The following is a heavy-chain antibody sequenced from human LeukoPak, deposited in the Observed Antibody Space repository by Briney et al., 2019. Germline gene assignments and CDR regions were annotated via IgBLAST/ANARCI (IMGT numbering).Heavy chain of an antibody. CDR3: ARVRVHDRGCYDY. CDR2: IRNKADGHTT. V-gene: IGHV3-72*01. J-gene: IGHJ4*02. CDR1: GFTFSDIY. Sequence: GGSLRLSCAGSGFTFSDIYMDWVRQAPGKGLEWVGHIRNKADGHTTEYAPSVRGRFTLSRDDSTSSLYLQMNSLKTEDTAVYYCARVRVHDRGCYDYWGQGTLVTVSS. D-gene: IGHD2-15*01.